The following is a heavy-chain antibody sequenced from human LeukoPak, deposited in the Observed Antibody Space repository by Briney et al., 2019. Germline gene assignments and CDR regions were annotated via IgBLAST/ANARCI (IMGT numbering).Heavy chain of an antibody. V-gene: IGHV1-2*02. Sequence: ASVKVSCKASGGTFSSYAISWVRQAPGQGLEWMGWINPNSGGTNYAQKFQGRVTMTRDTSISTAYMELSRLRSDDTAVYYCARDGYSGSYYDSDYWGQGTLVTVSS. CDR1: GGTFSSYA. CDR3: ARDGYSGSYYDSDY. D-gene: IGHD1-26*01. J-gene: IGHJ4*02. CDR2: INPNSGGT.